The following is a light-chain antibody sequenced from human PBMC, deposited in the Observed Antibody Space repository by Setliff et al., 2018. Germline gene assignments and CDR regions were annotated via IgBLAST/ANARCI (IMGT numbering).Light chain of an antibody. CDR3: AAWDDSLSAVV. CDR2: RNS. Sequence: PPSASGTPGQRVTISCSGSSSNIGSNYVYWYQHLPGTAPKLLIYRNSQRPSGVPDRFSGSKSGTSASLAISGLRSEDETTYYCAAWDDSLSAVVFGGGTKVTVL. V-gene: IGLV1-47*01. J-gene: IGLJ2*01. CDR1: SSNIGSNY.